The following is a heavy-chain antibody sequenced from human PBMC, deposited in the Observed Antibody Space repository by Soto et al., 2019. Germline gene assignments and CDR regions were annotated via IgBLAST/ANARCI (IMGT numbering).Heavy chain of an antibody. D-gene: IGHD6-19*01. V-gene: IGHV4-59*01. CDR3: ARAGGYGSGWLY. Sequence: SETLSLTCTVSGGSIGTYYWSWIRQPPGKGPEWIGYISYSGNTNYNPSLKSRITISVDTSKNQFSLKLSSMTAADTAVYYCARAGGYGSGWLYWGQEPWSPSPQ. CDR2: ISYSGNT. J-gene: IGHJ4*01. CDR1: GGSIGTYY.